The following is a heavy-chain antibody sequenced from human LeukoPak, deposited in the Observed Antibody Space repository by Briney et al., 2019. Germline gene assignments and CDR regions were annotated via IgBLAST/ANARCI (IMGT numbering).Heavy chain of an antibody. Sequence: KAGGSLRLSCAASGFTFSSYNLNWVRQAPGKGLEWVSSISSSSTYRYYADSVKGRFTISRDNAKNSLYLQMNSLRAEDTAVYYCAGSVVRGGFFDYWGQGTLVSVSS. CDR3: AGSVVRGGFFDY. J-gene: IGHJ4*02. V-gene: IGHV3-21*01. CDR1: GFTFSSYN. D-gene: IGHD3-10*01. CDR2: ISSSSTYR.